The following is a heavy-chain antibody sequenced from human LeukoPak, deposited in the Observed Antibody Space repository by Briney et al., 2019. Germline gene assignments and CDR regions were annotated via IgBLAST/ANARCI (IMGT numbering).Heavy chain of an antibody. V-gene: IGHV3-23*01. CDR3: ARRGTPNAFDL. J-gene: IGHJ3*01. CDR2: ISGSGGST. D-gene: IGHD3-16*01. CDR1: GFTYSSYA. Sequence: PGGSLRLSCAASGFTYSSYAMSWVRQAPGKGLEWVSGISGSGGSTYYADSVKGRFTISRDNSKNTMYLQMNNLRAEDTAVYYCARRGTPNAFDLWGQGTMVTVSS.